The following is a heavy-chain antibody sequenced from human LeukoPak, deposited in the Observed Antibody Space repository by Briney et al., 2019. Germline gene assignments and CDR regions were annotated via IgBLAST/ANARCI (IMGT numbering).Heavy chain of an antibody. J-gene: IGHJ4*02. CDR3: ARDRDWNRQKDGYNSFDY. Sequence: GGSLRLSCAASGFTFSSYWMHCVRQAPGKGLVWVSRINSDGSSTSYADSVKGRFTISRDNAKNTLYLQMNSLRAEDTAVYYCARDRDWNRQKDGYNSFDYWGQGTLVSVSS. V-gene: IGHV3-74*01. CDR1: GFTFSSYW. D-gene: IGHD5-24*01. CDR2: INSDGSST.